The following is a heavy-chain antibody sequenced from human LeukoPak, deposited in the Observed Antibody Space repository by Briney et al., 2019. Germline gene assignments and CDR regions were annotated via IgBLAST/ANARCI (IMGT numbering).Heavy chain of an antibody. Sequence: ASVKVSCKASGYTFTSYDINWVRQAPGQGLEWMGWVSAYNGNTNYAQKLQGRVTMTTDTSTSTAYMELRSLRSDDTAVYYCARVRVYDYVWGSYRYFDYWGQGTLVTVSS. J-gene: IGHJ4*02. CDR3: ARVRVYDYVWGSYRYFDY. CDR2: VSAYNGNT. D-gene: IGHD3-16*02. V-gene: IGHV1-18*04. CDR1: GYTFTSYD.